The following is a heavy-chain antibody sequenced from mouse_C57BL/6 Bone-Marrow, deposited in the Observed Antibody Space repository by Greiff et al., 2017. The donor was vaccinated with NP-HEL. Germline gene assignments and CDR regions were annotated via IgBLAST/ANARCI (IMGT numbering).Heavy chain of an antibody. CDR1: GYTFTSYW. D-gene: IGHD2-4*01. V-gene: IGHV1-69*01. CDR2: IDPSDSYT. J-gene: IGHJ2*01. CDR3: AREVIYYDYDGYYFDY. Sequence: QVQLQQPGAELVMPGASVKLSCKASGYTFTSYWMHWVKQRPGQGLEWIGEIDPSDSYTNYNQKLKGKSTLTVDKSSSTAYMQLSSLTSEDSAVYYCAREVIYYDYDGYYFDYWGQGTTLTVSS.